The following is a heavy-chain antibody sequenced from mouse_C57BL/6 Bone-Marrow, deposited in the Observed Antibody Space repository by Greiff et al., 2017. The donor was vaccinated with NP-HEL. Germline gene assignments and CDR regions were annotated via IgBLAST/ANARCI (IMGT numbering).Heavy chain of an antibody. J-gene: IGHJ4*01. CDR3: ARDYSNYLYAMDY. CDR1: GYTFTSYW. Sequence: QVQLKQPGAELVKPGASVKMSCKASGYTFTSYWITWVKQRPGQGLEWIGDIYPGSGSTNYNEKFKSKARLTVDTSSSTAYMQLSSLTSEDSAVYYCARDYSNYLYAMDYWGQGTSVTVSS. V-gene: IGHV1-55*01. CDR2: IYPGSGST. D-gene: IGHD2-5*01.